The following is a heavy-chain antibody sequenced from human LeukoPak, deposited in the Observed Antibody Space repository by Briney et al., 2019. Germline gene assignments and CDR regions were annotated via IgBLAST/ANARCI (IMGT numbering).Heavy chain of an antibody. CDR3: ARRRERERPTDY. CDR1: GFTFSDYY. J-gene: IGHJ4*02. V-gene: IGHV3-11*06. D-gene: IGHD1-26*01. CDR2: ISSSSSYT. Sequence: GGSLRLSRAASGFTFSDYYMSWIRQAPGKGLEWVSYISSSSSYTNYADSAKGRFTISRDNTKNSLYLQRNSLRAEDTAVYYCARRRERERPTDYWGQGTLVTVSS.